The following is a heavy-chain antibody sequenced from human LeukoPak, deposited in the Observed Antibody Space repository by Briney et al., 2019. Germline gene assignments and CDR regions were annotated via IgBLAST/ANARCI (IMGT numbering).Heavy chain of an antibody. CDR3: TTAPFGITIFGVVILMDV. D-gene: IGHD3-3*01. CDR2: IKSKTDGGTT. CDR1: GFTFSNAW. Sequence: GGSLRLSCAASGFTFSNAWMSWVRQAPGKGLEWVGRIKSKTDGGTTDYAAHVKSIFTISRDDSKNTLYLQMNSLKTEDTAVYYCTTAPFGITIFGVVILMDVWGQGTTVTVSS. J-gene: IGHJ6*02. V-gene: IGHV3-15*01.